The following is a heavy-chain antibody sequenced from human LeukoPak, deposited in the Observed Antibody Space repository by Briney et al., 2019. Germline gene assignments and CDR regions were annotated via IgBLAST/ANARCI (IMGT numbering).Heavy chain of an antibody. CDR2: ISAYNGNT. CDR3: ARGEYCSGGSCWNDAFDI. J-gene: IGHJ3*02. CDR1: GYTFTSYG. Sequence: GASVKVSCKASGYTFTSYGISWVRQAPGQGLEWMGRISAYNGNTNYAQKLQGRVTMTTDTSTSTAYMELRSLRSDDTAVYYCARGEYCSGGSCWNDAFDIWGQGTMVTVSS. D-gene: IGHD2-15*01. V-gene: IGHV1-18*04.